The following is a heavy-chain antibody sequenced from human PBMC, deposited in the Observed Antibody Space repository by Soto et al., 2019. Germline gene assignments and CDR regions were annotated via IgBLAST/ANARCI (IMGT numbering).Heavy chain of an antibody. CDR2: IPNVGNYI. CDR1: GFTFSDYS. D-gene: IGHD2-15*01. V-gene: IGHV3-21*01. CDR3: ARENGYCIGDGCKRGAFDL. Sequence: EVQLVESGGGLVKPGGSPRLSCAASGFTFSDYSMLWVRQPPGKGLEWLSFIPNVGNYIFYSDSVKSRFTIFRDNAKNSVYLPMNNLRVDDTAIYYCARENGYCIGDGCKRGAFDLWGQGTMVTVSS. J-gene: IGHJ3*01.